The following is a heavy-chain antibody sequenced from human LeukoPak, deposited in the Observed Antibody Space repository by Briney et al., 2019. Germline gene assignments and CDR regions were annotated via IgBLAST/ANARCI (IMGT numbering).Heavy chain of an antibody. CDR3: ARRIYLWSGGFDY. D-gene: IGHD5-18*01. Sequence: SETLSLTCSVSGGSIGKYHWTWIRQPPGKRLEWIGYVYYTGNLNYNPSLERRVSLSIDTSKNQFSLSLSSVTAADTAVYYCARRIYLWSGGFDYWGQGTLVTVSS. CDR2: VYYTGNL. V-gene: IGHV4-59*01. J-gene: IGHJ4*02. CDR1: GGSIGKYH.